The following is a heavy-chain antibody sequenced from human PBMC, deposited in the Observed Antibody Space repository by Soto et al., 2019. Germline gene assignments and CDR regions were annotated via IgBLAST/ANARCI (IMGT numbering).Heavy chain of an antibody. CDR1: GYTFTSYS. D-gene: IGHD3-3*01. J-gene: IGHJ4*02. V-gene: IGHV1-18*04. Sequence: QVQLVQSGSEVKKPGASVNVSCKAFGYTFTSYSFSWVRQVPGQGLEWLGWISAFNGDTQYAQTMKGRLTVTTDTPTTPAHRDLRSLPPADPAVYYCTRGAGWRRMAPYDGGQEPLVSVS. CDR2: ISAFNGDT. CDR3: TRGAGWRRMAPYD.